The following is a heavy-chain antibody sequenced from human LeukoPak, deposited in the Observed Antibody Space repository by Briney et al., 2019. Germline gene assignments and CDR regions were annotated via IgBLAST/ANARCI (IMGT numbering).Heavy chain of an antibody. D-gene: IGHD6-19*01. CDR3: AKAVYGAVADLFDY. V-gene: IGHV3-30*18. Sequence: GGSLRLSCAASGFTFSSYGTHWVRKTPGKGLEWVAVISYDGSNKYYADSVKGRFTISRDNSKKTLYLQMNSLRAEDTAVYYCAKAVYGAVADLFDYWGQGTLVTVSS. CDR1: GFTFSSYG. J-gene: IGHJ4*02. CDR2: ISYDGSNK.